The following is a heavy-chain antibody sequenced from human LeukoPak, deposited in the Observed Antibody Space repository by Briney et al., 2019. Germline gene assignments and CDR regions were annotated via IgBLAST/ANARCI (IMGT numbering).Heavy chain of an antibody. CDR2: ISYDGSNK. J-gene: IGHJ1*01. CDR1: GFTFSSYA. V-gene: IGHV3-30*04. CDR3: ARDIGSGSYYGYFQH. Sequence: GGSLRLSCAASGFTFSSYAMHWVRQAPGKGLEWVAFISYDGSNKYYADSVKGRFTTSRDNSKNTLYLQMNSLRAEDTAVYYCARDIGSGSYYGYFQHWGQGTLVTVSS. D-gene: IGHD1-26*01.